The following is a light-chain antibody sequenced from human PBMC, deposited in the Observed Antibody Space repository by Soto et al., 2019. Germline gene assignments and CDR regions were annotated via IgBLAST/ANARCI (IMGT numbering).Light chain of an antibody. V-gene: IGLV2-14*01. CDR3: SSYTSSNTLHYV. Sequence: SVLTQPASLSGAPGKSITISCPGTSSDVGGYNYVSWYQQHPGKAPKLMIYDVSDRPSGVSNRFSGSKSGNTASLTISGLQAEDEADYYCSSYTSSNTLHYVFGTGTKVTVL. CDR1: SSDVGGYNY. J-gene: IGLJ1*01. CDR2: DVS.